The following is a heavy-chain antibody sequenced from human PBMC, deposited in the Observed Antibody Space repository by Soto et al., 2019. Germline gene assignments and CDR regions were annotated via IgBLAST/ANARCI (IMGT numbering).Heavy chain of an antibody. V-gene: IGHV4-34*01. CDR2: INHSGST. Sequence: SETLSLTCAVYGGSFSGYYWSWIRQPPGKGLEWIGEINHSGSTNYNPSLKSRVTISVDTSKNQFSLKLSSVTAADTAVYYCARQGYYDSSGYGIDYWGQGTLVTVSS. CDR1: GGSFSGYY. D-gene: IGHD3-22*01. CDR3: ARQGYYDSSGYGIDY. J-gene: IGHJ4*02.